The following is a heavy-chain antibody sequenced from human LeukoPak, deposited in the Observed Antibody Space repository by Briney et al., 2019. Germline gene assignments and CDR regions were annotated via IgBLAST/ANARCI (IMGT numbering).Heavy chain of an antibody. V-gene: IGHV3-11*01. Sequence: GGSLRLSCAASGFRVSVYYTSWIRQAPGRGLEWVAVVGNSDNHIDHADSVKGRFTISRDDAKNSVYLQMNSLRVEDTAIFYLAGEQGDPVYTWGQGAPGT. CDR2: VGNSDNHI. CDR3: AGEQGDPVYT. J-gene: IGHJ6*01. D-gene: IGHD3-16*01. CDR1: GFRVSVYY.